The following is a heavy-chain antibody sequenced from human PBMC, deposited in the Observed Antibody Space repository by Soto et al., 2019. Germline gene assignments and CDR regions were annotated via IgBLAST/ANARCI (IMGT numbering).Heavy chain of an antibody. J-gene: IGHJ3*02. CDR1: GGSISNYY. D-gene: IGHD3-22*01. Sequence: SETLSLTCTVSGGSISNYYWSWIRQPPGKGLEWIGYIYHSGITNYSPSPKSRVTISVDTSKNQFSLKLSSVTAADTAVYYCARVGYDSSGSLGAFDIWGQGTMVTVSS. V-gene: IGHV4-59*01. CDR2: IYHSGIT. CDR3: ARVGYDSSGSLGAFDI.